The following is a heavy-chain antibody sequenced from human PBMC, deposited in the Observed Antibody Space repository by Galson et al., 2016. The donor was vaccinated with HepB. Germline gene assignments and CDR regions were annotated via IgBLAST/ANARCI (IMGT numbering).Heavy chain of an antibody. CDR3: ATDSSYCSGGSCYDLLDN. Sequence: SLRLSGAASGFTLSSYCMNWVLQAPGKGLEWVANINRDGSKKYSVDSVKGLFTISRDNAKNSLYLQMNSLRAEDTAVYFCATDSSYCSGGSCYDLLDNWGQGTLVTVSS. D-gene: IGHD2-15*01. CDR2: INRDGSKK. J-gene: IGHJ4*02. CDR1: GFTLSSYC. V-gene: IGHV3-7*01.